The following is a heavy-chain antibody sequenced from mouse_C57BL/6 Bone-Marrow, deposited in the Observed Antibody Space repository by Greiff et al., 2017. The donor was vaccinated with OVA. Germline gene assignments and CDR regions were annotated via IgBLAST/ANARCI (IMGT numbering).Heavy chain of an antibody. V-gene: IGHV1-64*01. Sequence: QVQLQQPGAELVKPGASVKLSCKASGYTFTSYWMHWVKQRPGQGLEWIGMIHPNSGSTNYNEKFKSKPTLTVDKSSSTAYMQLSSLTSEDSAVYYCARYGPWFAYWGQGTLVTVSA. CDR2: IHPNSGST. J-gene: IGHJ3*01. CDR1: GYTFTSYW. CDR3: ARYGPWFAY. D-gene: IGHD1-1*02.